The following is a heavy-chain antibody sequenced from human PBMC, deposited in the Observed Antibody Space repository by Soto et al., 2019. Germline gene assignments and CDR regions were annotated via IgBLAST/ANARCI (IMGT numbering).Heavy chain of an antibody. CDR3: ARAGGDPNWFDP. Sequence: ASVKVSSKASRYTFPNYQMHWVRQAPGQRLEGKGKINPNGGNTNYAQKIQGRVTMTRDTSTSPVYMELSSLRFEDTAVYYCARAGGDPNWFDPWGRGTLVTVSS. J-gene: IGHJ5*02. V-gene: IGHV1-46*01. CDR1: RYTFPNYQ. CDR2: INPNGGNT. D-gene: IGHD2-21*02.